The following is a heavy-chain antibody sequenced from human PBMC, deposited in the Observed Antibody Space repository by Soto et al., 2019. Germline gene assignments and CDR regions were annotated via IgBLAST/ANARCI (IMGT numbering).Heavy chain of an antibody. Sequence: GASVKVSCKASGYTFTSYGISWVRQAPGQGLEWMGWISAYNGNTNYAQKLQGRVTMTTDTSKNQFSLKLSSVTAADTAVYYCARVPMGRIWNWFDPWGQGTLVTVSS. V-gene: IGHV1-18*01. J-gene: IGHJ5*02. D-gene: IGHD3-10*01. CDR3: ARVPMGRIWNWFDP. CDR1: GYTFTSYG. CDR2: ISAYNGNT.